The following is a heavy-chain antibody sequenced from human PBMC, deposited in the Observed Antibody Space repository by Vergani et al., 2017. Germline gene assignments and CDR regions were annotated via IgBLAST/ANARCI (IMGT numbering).Heavy chain of an antibody. CDR1: GFTFSSYA. Sequence: VQLVESGGGLVKPGGSLRLSCAASGFTFSSYAMSWVRQAPGKGLEWVSAISGSGGSTSYADSVKGRFTISRDNSKNTMYLQMNGLRAEDTAVYYCAKDRRITGATLDYWGQGTLVTVSS. V-gene: IGHV3-23*04. CDR3: AKDRRITGATLDY. J-gene: IGHJ4*02. CDR2: ISGSGGST. D-gene: IGHD1-7*01.